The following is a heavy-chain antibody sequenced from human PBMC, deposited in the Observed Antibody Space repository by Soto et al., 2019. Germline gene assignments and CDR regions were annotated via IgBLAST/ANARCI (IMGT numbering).Heavy chain of an antibody. Sequence: SVKVSCKASGGTFSSCAISWVRQAPGQGLEWMGGIIPISGTANYAQKFQGRVTITADESTSTAYMELSSLRSEDTAVYYCARSQGSSTSLEIYYYYYYGMDVWGQGTTVTVSS. CDR1: GGTFSSCA. D-gene: IGHD2-2*01. CDR3: ARSQGSSTSLEIYYYYYYGMDV. J-gene: IGHJ6*02. CDR2: IIPISGTA. V-gene: IGHV1-69*13.